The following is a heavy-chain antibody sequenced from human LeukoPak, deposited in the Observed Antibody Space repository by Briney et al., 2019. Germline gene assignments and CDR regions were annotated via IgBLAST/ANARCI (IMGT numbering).Heavy chain of an antibody. D-gene: IGHD1-26*01. CDR2: ISSSSSYI. J-gene: IGHJ5*02. CDR3: ARDIGFDP. V-gene: IGHV3-21*01. CDR1: GFTFSSYS. Sequence: GGSLRLSCAASGFTFSSYSMNWVRQAPGKGLEWVSSISSSSSYIYYADSVKGRFTNARDNAKNAPYLQMSSLRAEGTAVYYWARDIGFDPWGQGTLVTVSS.